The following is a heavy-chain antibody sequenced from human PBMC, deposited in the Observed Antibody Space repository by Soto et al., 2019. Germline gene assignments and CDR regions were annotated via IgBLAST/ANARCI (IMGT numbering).Heavy chain of an antibody. CDR3: ARGRAEDYDFLTNFYTFYFDQ. CDR2: VFHNGAA. CDR1: GGSISSNNW. J-gene: IGHJ4*02. V-gene: IGHV4-4*03. Sequence: MLRKTLSLTCAVSGGSISSNNWWSWVRQPPGKGLEWIGEVFHNGAANYNPSLKSRVTMSVDKSRNQFSLMLTSVTAADTAVYYCARGRAEDYDFLTNFYTFYFDQWGQGTLVTVSS. D-gene: IGHD3-9*01.